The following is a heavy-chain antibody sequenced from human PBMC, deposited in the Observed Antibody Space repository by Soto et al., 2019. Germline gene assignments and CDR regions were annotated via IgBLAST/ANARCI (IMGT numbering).Heavy chain of an antibody. CDR1: GYSFTSFW. J-gene: IGHJ4*02. Sequence: PXGSLKISCKVYGYSFTSFWIGWVRQMPGKGLEWMGIIYPGDSDTRYSPSFQGQVTISADKSLSTAYLQWSSLKASDTAIYYCARIPSTGPYYFDYWGRGTLVTGSS. CDR3: ARIPSTGPYYFDY. CDR2: IYPGDSDT. D-gene: IGHD1-1*01. V-gene: IGHV5-51*01.